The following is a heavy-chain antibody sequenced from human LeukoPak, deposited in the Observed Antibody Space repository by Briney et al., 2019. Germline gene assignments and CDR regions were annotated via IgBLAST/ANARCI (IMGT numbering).Heavy chain of an antibody. V-gene: IGHV1-69*13. CDR3: ARENVIYGSGEWYFDY. CDR2: IIPIFGTA. Sequence: SVKVSCKASGGTFSSYAISWVRQAPGQGLEWMGGIIPIFGTANYAQKFQGRVTITADESTSTAYMELSSLRSEDTAVYYCARENVIYGSGEWYFDYWGQGTLVTVSS. CDR1: GGTFSSYA. D-gene: IGHD3-10*01. J-gene: IGHJ4*02.